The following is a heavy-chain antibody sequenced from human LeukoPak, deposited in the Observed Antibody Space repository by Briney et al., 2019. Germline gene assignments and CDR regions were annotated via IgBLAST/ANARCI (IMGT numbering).Heavy chain of an antibody. CDR3: AKDGGLTGTWLFDY. CDR2: IRYDGSNK. CDR1: GFTFSYYW. V-gene: IGHV3-30*02. J-gene: IGHJ4*02. D-gene: IGHD1-7*01. Sequence: GGSLRLSCAASGFTFSYYWMNWVRQAPGKGLEWVAFIRYDGSNKYYADSVKGRFTISRDNSKNTLYLQMNSLRAEDTAVYYCAKDGGLTGTWLFDYWGQGTLVTVSS.